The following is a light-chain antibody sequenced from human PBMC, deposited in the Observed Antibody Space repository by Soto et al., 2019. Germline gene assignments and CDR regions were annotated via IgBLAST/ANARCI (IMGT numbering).Light chain of an antibody. CDR2: GAS. J-gene: IGKJ4*01. V-gene: IGKV3-20*01. CDR1: QSVSSSY. Sequence: ESVLTQSPGTLSLSPGERATLSCRASQSVSSSYLAWYQQTPGQAPRLLIYGASSRATGIPDRFSGSGSGTDFTLTISRLEPEDFAVYYCQQYSSHSPLTFGGGTKVDIK. CDR3: QQYSSHSPLT.